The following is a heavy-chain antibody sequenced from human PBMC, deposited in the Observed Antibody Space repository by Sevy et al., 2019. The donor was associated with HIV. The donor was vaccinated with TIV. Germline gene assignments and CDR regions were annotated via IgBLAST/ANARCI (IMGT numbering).Heavy chain of an antibody. V-gene: IGHV3-30-3*01. D-gene: IGHD6-13*01. CDR2: ISYDGSNK. CDR1: GFTFSSYA. Sequence: GGSLRLSCAASGFTFSSYAMHWVRQAPGKGLEWVAVISYDGSNKYYADSVKGGFTISRDNSKNTLYLQMNSLRAEDTAVYYCARASIRRAAGTVGYFDYWGQGTLVTVSS. CDR3: ARASIRRAAGTVGYFDY. J-gene: IGHJ4*02.